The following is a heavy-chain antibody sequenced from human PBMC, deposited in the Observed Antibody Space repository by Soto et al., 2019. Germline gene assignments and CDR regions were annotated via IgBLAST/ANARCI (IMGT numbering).Heavy chain of an antibody. Sequence: QVQLVQSGAEVKKPGASVKVSCKASGYTFTSYGISWVRQAPGQGLEWMGWNSAYSGNTNYAQKLQGRVTMTTDTSTSTAYMELRSLSSDNTAVYYCARGYYYDTPHGYFAYWGQGTLVPVSS. V-gene: IGHV1-18*01. CDR3: ARGYYYDTPHGYFAY. J-gene: IGHJ4*02. CDR1: GYTFTSYG. CDR2: NSAYSGNT. D-gene: IGHD3-22*01.